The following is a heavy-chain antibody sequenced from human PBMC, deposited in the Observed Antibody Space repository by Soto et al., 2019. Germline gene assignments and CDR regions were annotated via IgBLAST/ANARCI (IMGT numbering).Heavy chain of an antibody. CDR1: GDALRDYY. Sequence: QVQLQQWGAGLLKPSESLSLTCAVYGDALRDYYWSWVRQPPGKGLEWVGEIHPFGTTHYNPSLSSRVSMSLDRSKNQFSLLLSSVTAADTAMYYCTRGIDQYIIGWWGQGTLVTVSS. V-gene: IGHV4-34*01. J-gene: IGHJ4*02. CDR3: TRGIDQYIIGW. D-gene: IGHD6-19*01. CDR2: IHPFGTT.